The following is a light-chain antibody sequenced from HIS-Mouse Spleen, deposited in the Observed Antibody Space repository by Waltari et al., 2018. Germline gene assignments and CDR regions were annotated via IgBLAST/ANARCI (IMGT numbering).Light chain of an antibody. CDR2: EVS. V-gene: IGLV2-8*01. J-gene: IGLJ2*01. Sequence: QSALTQPPSASGSPGQSVPISCTGTRSAVGGYTYVSWYQQHPGKAPKLMSYEVSKRPSGVPDRFSGSKSGNTASLTVSGLQAEDEADYYCSSYAGSNSVVFGGGTKLTVL. CDR1: RSAVGGYTY. CDR3: SSYAGSNSVV.